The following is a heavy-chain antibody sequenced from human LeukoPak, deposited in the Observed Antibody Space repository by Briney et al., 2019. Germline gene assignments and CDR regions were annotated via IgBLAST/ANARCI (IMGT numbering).Heavy chain of an antibody. CDR2: ISWNSGSI. V-gene: IGHV3-9*01. CDR1: GFTFDDYA. D-gene: IGHD6-19*01. J-gene: IGHJ4*02. Sequence: GGSLRLSCAASGFTFDDYAMHWVRQAPGKGLEWVSGISWNSGSIGYADSVKGRFTISRDNAKNSLYLQMNSLRAEDTALYYCAKDSDGAVAGTLGYWGQGTLVTVSS. CDR3: AKDSDGAVAGTLGY.